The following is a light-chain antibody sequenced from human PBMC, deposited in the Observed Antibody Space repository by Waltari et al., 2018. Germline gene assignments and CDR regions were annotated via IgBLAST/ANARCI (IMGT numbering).Light chain of an antibody. CDR1: SLRSYY. CDR3: NSRDSNAHHH. CDR2: GKN. V-gene: IGLV3-19*01. Sequence: SELTQDPAVSVALGQTVRITCQGDSLRSYYASWYQQRPGQAPVLVMYGKNNRPSGIPDRFSGSNSGDTSSLIITGAQAEDEADYYCNSRDSNAHHHFGGGTKVTVL. J-gene: IGLJ2*01.